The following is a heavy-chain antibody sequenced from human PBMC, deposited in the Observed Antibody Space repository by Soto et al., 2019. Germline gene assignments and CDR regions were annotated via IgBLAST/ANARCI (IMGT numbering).Heavy chain of an antibody. V-gene: IGHV4-59*12. CDR1: GGSIGSYY. D-gene: IGHD5-18*01. CDR3: ASYVDTAMAFTLDY. CDR2: IYYTGTT. Sequence: SETLSLTCSVSGGSIGSYYWTWIRQSPGKGLEWIGYIYYTGTTNYNPSLKSRVTISLDTSKNQFSLKLSSVTAADTAVYYCASYVDTAMAFTLDYWGQGTLVTVSS. J-gene: IGHJ4*02.